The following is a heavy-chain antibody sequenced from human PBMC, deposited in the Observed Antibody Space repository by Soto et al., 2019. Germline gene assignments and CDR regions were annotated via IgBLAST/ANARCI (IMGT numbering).Heavy chain of an antibody. J-gene: IGHJ6*02. CDR3: AKDPDYGRLRYYYGMDV. CDR2: ISYDGSNK. V-gene: IGHV3-30*18. CDR1: GFTFSSYG. D-gene: IGHD4-17*01. Sequence: GGSLRLSCAASGFTFSSYGMHWVRQAPGKGLEWVAVISYDGSNKYYADSVKGRFTISRDNSKNTLYLQMNSLRAEDTAVYYCAKDPDYGRLRYYYGMDVWGQGTTVTVSS.